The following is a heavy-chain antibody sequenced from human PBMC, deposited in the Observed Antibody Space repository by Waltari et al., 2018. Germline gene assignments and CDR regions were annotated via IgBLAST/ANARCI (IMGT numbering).Heavy chain of an antibody. CDR1: GFIVSSNY. Sequence: EVQLVESGGGLIQPGGSLRLSCAASGFIVSSNYMSWVRQAPGRGRELVACIYIGGSTYYADSVKGRFTISRDNSKNTLYLQMDSLSVEDTAVYYCARWQQWPVRAFDYWGQGTLVTVSS. J-gene: IGHJ4*02. CDR2: IYIGGST. V-gene: IGHV3-53*01. D-gene: IGHD6-19*01. CDR3: ARWQQWPVRAFDY.